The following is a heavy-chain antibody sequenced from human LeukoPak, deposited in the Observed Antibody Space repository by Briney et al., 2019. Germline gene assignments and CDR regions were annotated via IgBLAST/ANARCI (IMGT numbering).Heavy chain of an antibody. D-gene: IGHD5/OR15-5a*01. V-gene: IGHV4-31*03. CDR1: DDSISRRGYY. J-gene: IGHJ4*02. CDR2: IYYNGRSGNT. Sequence: SETLSLTCSVSDDSISRRGYYWSWIRQRPGMGLEWLGYIYYNGRSGNTYYNLALKSRVTMSIDTGEKHFSLRLTSVTAADTAVYYCANSLPTVSTRNYFDYWGQGTLVIVSS. CDR3: ANSLPTVSTRNYFDY.